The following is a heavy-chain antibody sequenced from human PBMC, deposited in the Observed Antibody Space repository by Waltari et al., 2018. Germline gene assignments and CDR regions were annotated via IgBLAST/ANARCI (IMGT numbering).Heavy chain of an antibody. V-gene: IGHV3-53*02. CDR3: ARVWRNYHYYGMDV. CDR1: GLSVGSNY. Sequence: EVQLVETGGGLPQPGGSLRCSCSASGLSVGSNYISWVRQAPGRGLEWVSTIYDGGSSYYADSVKGRLTISRDNSKNTVYLQMNSLRVDDTAVYYCARVWRNYHYYGMDVWGQGTTVTVSS. CDR2: IYDGGSS. D-gene: IGHD3-16*01. J-gene: IGHJ6*02.